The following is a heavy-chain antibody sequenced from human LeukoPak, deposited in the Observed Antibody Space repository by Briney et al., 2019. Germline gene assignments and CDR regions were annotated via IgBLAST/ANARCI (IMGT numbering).Heavy chain of an antibody. CDR1: GFTFSSYW. J-gene: IGHJ5*02. Sequence: PGGSLRLSCAASGFTFSSYWMHWVRQAPGKGLVWVSRINSDGSSTSYADSVKGRFTISRDNAKNTLYLQMNSLRAEDTAVYYCARGESSGWYAGNWFDLWGQGTLVTVSS. CDR3: ARGESSGWYAGNWFDL. D-gene: IGHD6-19*01. V-gene: IGHV3-74*01. CDR2: INSDGSST.